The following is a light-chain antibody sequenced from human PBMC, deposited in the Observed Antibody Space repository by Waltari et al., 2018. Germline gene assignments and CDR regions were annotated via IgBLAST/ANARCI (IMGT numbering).Light chain of an antibody. J-gene: IGKJ1*01. V-gene: IGKV1-5*03. Sequence: IQMTQSPSTLSASVGDSLTITCRAGQSVSEWLAWYQQKPGRAPDLLIYKASTLERGVSSRFRGSGSGTEFTLTINSLQPDDFATYYCQQYDSYPVTFGQGTKVEIK. CDR2: KAS. CDR1: QSVSEW. CDR3: QQYDSYPVT.